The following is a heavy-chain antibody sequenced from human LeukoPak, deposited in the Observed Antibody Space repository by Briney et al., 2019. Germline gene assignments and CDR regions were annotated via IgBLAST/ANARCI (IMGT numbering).Heavy chain of an antibody. D-gene: IGHD3-3*01. Sequence: PGGSLRLSCAASGFTFSNAWMSWVRQAPGKGLEWVGRIKSKTDGGTTDYAAPVKGRFTISRDDSKNTLYLQMNSLKTEDTAVYYCTTIRFLEWFPPSVWGQGTLVTVSS. J-gene: IGHJ4*02. CDR1: GFTFSNAW. CDR2: IKSKTDGGTT. V-gene: IGHV3-15*01. CDR3: TTIRFLEWFPPSV.